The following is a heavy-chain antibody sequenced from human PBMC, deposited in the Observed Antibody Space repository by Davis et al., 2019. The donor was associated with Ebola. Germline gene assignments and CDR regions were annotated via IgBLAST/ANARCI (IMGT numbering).Heavy chain of an antibody. D-gene: IGHD5-18*01. CDR3: AREEGYSYGYGLDY. CDR1: GFTFSSYS. J-gene: IGHJ4*02. CDR2: ISSSSSYI. Sequence: GESLKISCAASGFTFSSYSMNWVRQAPGKGLEWVSSISSSSSYIYYADSVKGRFTISRDNAKNSLYLQMNSLRAEDTAVYYCAREEGYSYGYGLDYWGQGTLVTVSS. V-gene: IGHV3-21*01.